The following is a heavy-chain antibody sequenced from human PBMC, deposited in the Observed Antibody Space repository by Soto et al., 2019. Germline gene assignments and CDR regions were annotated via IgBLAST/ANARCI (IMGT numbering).Heavy chain of an antibody. D-gene: IGHD3-10*01. CDR2: ISGSGGST. V-gene: IGHV3-23*01. CDR3: AKDITMVRGPLDY. CDR1: GFTFSSYA. Sequence: EVQLLESGGGLVQPGGSLRLSCAASGFTFSSYAMSWVRQAPGKGLEWVSAISGSGGSTYYADSVKGRFTISRDNSKNTLYLQMNSRRAEDTAVYYCAKDITMVRGPLDYWGQGTLVTVSS. J-gene: IGHJ4*02.